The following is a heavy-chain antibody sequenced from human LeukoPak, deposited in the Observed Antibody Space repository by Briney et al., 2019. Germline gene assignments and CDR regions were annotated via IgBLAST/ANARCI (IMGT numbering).Heavy chain of an antibody. V-gene: IGHV4-34*01. Sequence: SETLSLTCAVYGGSFSGYYWSWIRQPPGKGLEWIGEINHSGSTNYNPSLKSRVTISVDTSKNQFSLKLSSVTAADTAVYYCARVGEGISSSWYKDYYYYYMDVWGKGTTVTVSS. CDR3: ARVGEGISSSWYKDYYYYYMDV. D-gene: IGHD6-13*01. CDR1: GGSFSGYY. J-gene: IGHJ6*03. CDR2: INHSGST.